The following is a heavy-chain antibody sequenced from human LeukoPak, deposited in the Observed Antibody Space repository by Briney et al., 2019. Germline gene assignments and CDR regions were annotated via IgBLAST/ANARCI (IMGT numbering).Heavy chain of an antibody. D-gene: IGHD5-18*01. Sequence: ASVKVSCKASGYTFTSYYMHWVRQAPGQGLEWMGIINPSGGSTSYAQKFQGRVTMTRDTSTSKVYMELSSLGSEDTAVYYCARALVGYIYGYGYYFDYWGQGTLVTVSS. J-gene: IGHJ4*02. CDR3: ARALVGYIYGYGYYFDY. CDR2: INPSGGST. V-gene: IGHV1-46*01. CDR1: GYTFTSYY.